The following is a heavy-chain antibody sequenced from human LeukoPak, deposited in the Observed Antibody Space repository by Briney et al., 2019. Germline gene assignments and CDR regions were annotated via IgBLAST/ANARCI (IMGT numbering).Heavy chain of an antibody. CDR3: ARDGGSYTFDY. D-gene: IGHD1-26*01. CDR2: IKQDGSEK. V-gene: IGHV3-7*01. Sequence: GGSLRLSCAASGFTFSSYWMSWVRQAPGKWLEWVANIKQDGSEKYYVDSVKGRFTISRDNAKNSLYLQMNSLRAEDTAVYYCARDGGSYTFDYWGQGTLVTVSS. J-gene: IGHJ4*02. CDR1: GFTFSSYW.